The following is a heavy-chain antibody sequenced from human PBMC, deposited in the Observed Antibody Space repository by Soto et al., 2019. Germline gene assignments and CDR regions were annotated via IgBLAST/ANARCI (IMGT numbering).Heavy chain of an antibody. V-gene: IGHV1-24*01. J-gene: IGHJ4*02. Sequence: ASVKVSCKFSGYTLTELSMHCVRQAPGKGLEWMGGFDPEDGETIYAQKFQGRVTMTEDTSTDTAYMELSSLRSEDTAVYYCATAPLYGDYVSRYYWGQGTLVTVSS. CDR2: FDPEDGET. D-gene: IGHD4-17*01. CDR3: ATAPLYGDYVSRYY. CDR1: GYTLTELS.